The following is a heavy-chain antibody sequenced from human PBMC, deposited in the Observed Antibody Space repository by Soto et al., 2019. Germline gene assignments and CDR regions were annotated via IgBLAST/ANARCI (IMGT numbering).Heavy chain of an antibody. V-gene: IGHV4-34*01. J-gene: IGHJ4*02. CDR3: AVQDYYDSSGPVDY. CDR1: GGSFSGYY. Sequence: PSETLSLTCAVYGGSFSGYYWSWIRQPPGKGLEWIGEINHSGSTDYNPSLKSRVTISVDTSKNQFSLKLSSVTAADTAVYYCAVQDYYDSSGPVDYWGQGTLVTVSS. CDR2: INHSGST. D-gene: IGHD3-22*01.